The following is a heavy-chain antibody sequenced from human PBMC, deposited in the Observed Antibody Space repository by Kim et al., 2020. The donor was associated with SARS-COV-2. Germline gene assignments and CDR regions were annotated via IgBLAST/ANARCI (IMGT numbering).Heavy chain of an antibody. V-gene: IGHV3-48*02. CDR1: GFTFSSYS. CDR2: ISSSSSTI. D-gene: IGHD3-10*01. Sequence: GGSLRLSCAASGFTFSSYSMNWVRQAPGKGLAWVSYISSSSSTIYYADSVKGRFTISRDNAKNSLYLQMNSLRDEDTAVYYCARKALRWFEELYPREFDYWGQGTLVTVSS. J-gene: IGHJ4*02. CDR3: ARKALRWFEELYPREFDY.